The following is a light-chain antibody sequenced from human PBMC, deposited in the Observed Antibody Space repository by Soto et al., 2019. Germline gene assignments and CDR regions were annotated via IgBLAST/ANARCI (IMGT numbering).Light chain of an antibody. CDR1: QHISCI. J-gene: IGKJ1*01. Sequence: AIRVTQSPSSISASPGDRVTITCRASQHISCILAWYQQRPGKAPNLLLYASSSLQSGVPSRFSGIGSGTDFTLTISNLQSEDFGTYYCQQYYSHPRTFGQGTKVEIK. CDR3: QQYYSHPRT. V-gene: IGKV1-8*01. CDR2: ASS.